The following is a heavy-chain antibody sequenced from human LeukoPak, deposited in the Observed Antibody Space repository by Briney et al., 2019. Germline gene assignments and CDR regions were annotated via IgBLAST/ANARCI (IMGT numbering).Heavy chain of an antibody. CDR1: GFTFSSYG. CDR2: IRYDGSNK. D-gene: IGHD5-18*01. CDR3: AKVWLGYSYGPDY. V-gene: IGHV3-30*02. Sequence: SGGSLRLSCAASGFTFSSYGMHWVRQAPGKGLEWVAFIRYDGSNKYYADSVKGRFTISRDNSKNKLYLQMNSLRAEDTAVYYCAKVWLGYSYGPDYWGQGTLVTVSS. J-gene: IGHJ4*02.